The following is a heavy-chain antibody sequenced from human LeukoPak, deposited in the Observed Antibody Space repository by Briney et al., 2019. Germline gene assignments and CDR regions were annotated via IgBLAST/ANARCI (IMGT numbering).Heavy chain of an antibody. V-gene: IGHV1-3*01. J-gene: IGHJ4*02. CDR3: ARTEMATILDFDY. D-gene: IGHD5-24*01. CDR2: INAGNGNT. CDR1: GYTFTSYA. Sequence: ASVKVSCKASGYTFTSYAMHWVRQAPGQRLEWMGWINAGNGNTKYSQKFQGRVTITRDTSASTAYMELSSLRSEDTAVFYCARTEMATILDFDYWGQGTLVAVSS.